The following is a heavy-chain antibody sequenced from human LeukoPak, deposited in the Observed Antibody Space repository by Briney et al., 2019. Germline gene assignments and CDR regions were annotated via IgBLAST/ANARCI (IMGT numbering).Heavy chain of an antibody. CDR1: GFTFSDYI. J-gene: IGHJ3*02. CDR3: TRDGGDSTKTAFDM. Sequence: PGGSLRLSCAASGFTFSDYILDWVRQAPGKGLEWVGRIRWGTNNYTTEYAASVKGRFIISRDDSKDSLYLHMNSLKTEDTAVYHCTRDGGDSTKTAFDMWGQGTMGTVSS. CDR2: IRWGTNNYTT. D-gene: IGHD2/OR15-2a*01. V-gene: IGHV3-72*01.